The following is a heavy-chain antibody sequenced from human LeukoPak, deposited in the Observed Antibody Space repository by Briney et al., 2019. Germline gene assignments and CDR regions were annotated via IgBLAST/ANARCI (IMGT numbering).Heavy chain of an antibody. Sequence: KTGGSLRLSCAASGFTFTNSSMNWLRQAPGKGLEWVSSITDSPNYVEYADSVKGRFTISRDDARNSLYLQMDSLRADDTAVYYCARDPYQLSWFDPWGQGTLVTVSS. J-gene: IGHJ5*02. CDR1: GFTFTNSS. V-gene: IGHV3-21*01. D-gene: IGHD1-1*01. CDR3: ARDPYQLSWFDP. CDR2: ITDSPNYV.